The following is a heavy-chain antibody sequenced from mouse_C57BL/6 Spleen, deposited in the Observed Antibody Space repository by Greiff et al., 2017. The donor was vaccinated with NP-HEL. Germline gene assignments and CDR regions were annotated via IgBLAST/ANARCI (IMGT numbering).Heavy chain of an antibody. D-gene: IGHD2-5*01. CDR2: IDPSDSYT. V-gene: IGHV1-69*01. Sequence: QVQLQQPGAELVMPGASVKLSCKASGYTFTSYWMHWVKQRPGQGLEWIGEIDPSDSYTNYNQKFKGKSTLTVDKSSSTAYMQLSSLTSEDSAVYYCARDNSKYGGCAYWGQGTLVTVSA. CDR3: ARDNSKYGGCAY. CDR1: GYTFTSYW. J-gene: IGHJ3*01.